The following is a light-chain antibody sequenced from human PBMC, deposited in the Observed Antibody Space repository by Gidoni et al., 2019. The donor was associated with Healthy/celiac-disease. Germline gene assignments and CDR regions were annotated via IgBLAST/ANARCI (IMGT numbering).Light chain of an antibody. CDR1: SSDGGGYNY. CDR3: CSYAGSYTWV. V-gene: IGLV2-11*01. Sequence: QSALTQPRQVSGSPGQSVTISCTGASSDGGGYNYVSWYQQHPGKAPHRMIYDFSKRPSGVPDRFSGSKSGTTASLTISGLQAEDEADYYCCSYAGSYTWVFGGGTKLTVL. J-gene: IGLJ3*02. CDR2: DFS.